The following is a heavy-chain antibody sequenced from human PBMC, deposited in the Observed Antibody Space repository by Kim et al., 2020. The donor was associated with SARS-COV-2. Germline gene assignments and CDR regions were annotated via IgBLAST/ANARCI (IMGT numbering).Heavy chain of an antibody. CDR1: GFTFSSYA. CDR3: ATKNELSGALTGWYFQH. CDR2: IYSGGSST. D-gene: IGHD7-27*01. J-gene: IGHJ1*01. Sequence: GGSLRLSCAASGFTFSSYAMSWVRQAPGKGLEWVSVIYSGGSSTYYADSVKGRFTISRDNSKNTLYLQMNSLRAEDTAVYYCATKNELSGALTGWYFQHWGQGTLVTVSS. V-gene: IGHV3-23*03.